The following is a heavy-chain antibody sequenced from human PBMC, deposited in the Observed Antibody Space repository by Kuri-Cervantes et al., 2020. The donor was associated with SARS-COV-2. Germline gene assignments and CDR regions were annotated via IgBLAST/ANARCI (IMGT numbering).Heavy chain of an antibody. CDR1: RFTVNNNY. CDR2: IYGDGST. D-gene: IGHD6-19*01. V-gene: IGHV3-66*02. J-gene: IGHJ4*02. CDR3: ARVGSGPGGVDH. Sequence: GESLKISCAASRFTVNNNYMAWVRQAPGKGLQWVSIIYGDGSTFYADSVKGRFTISRDNSKNTLFLQMNSLRIEDTALYYCARVGSGPGGVDHWGQGTLVTVSS.